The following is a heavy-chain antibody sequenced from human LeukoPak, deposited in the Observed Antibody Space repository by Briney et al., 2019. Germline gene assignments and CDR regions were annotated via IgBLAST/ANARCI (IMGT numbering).Heavy chain of an antibody. J-gene: IGHJ4*02. V-gene: IGHV4-30-4*08. CDR1: GGSISSGGYY. D-gene: IGHD2-15*01. CDR3: AREVAAYCSGVSCEIDY. CDR2: FYYSGSS. Sequence: SETLSLTCTVSGGSISSGGYYWNWIRQPPGKGLEWIGYFYYSGSSYYNPSLKSRVTISVDTSKNQFSLKLSSVTAADTAVYYCAREVAAYCSGVSCEIDYCGQGTLATVSS.